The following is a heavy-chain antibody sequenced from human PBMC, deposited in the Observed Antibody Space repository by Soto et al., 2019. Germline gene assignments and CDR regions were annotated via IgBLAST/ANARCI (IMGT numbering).Heavy chain of an antibody. J-gene: IGHJ5*02. V-gene: IGHV3-74*01. CDR2: INSDGTTT. Sequence: EVQLVESGGGLVQPGGSLRLSCAASGFTFSRNWMHWVRQAPGKGLVWLSRINSDGTTTPYADSVKGRFTISRDNSKNTVSLQINNLRADDTAVYYCATVGTGSYNWFDPWGQGTLVTVSS. CDR3: ATVGTGSYNWFDP. CDR1: GFTFSRNW. D-gene: IGHD6-13*01.